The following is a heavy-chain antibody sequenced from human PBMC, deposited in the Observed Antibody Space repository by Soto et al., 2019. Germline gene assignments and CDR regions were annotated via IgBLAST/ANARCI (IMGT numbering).Heavy chain of an antibody. D-gene: IGHD3-10*01. V-gene: IGHV2-5*01. CDR2: IYWNDDK. Sequence: SGPTLVKPTQTLTLTCTFSGFSLSTSGVGVGWIRQPPGKALEWLALIYWNDDKRYSPSLKSRLTITKDTSKNQVVLTMTNMDPVDTATYYCAHSPRVNYYGSGSIDAFDIWGQGTMVTVSS. CDR1: GFSLSTSGVG. CDR3: AHSPRVNYYGSGSIDAFDI. J-gene: IGHJ3*02.